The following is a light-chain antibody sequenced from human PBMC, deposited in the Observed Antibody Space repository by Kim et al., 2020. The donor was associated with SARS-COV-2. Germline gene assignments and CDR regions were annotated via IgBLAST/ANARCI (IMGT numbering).Light chain of an antibody. CDR2: GAS. CDR1: QSGSSIY. J-gene: IGKJ4*01. Sequence: SPGDRATLSGRTSQSGSSIYLAWYQQKTGRAPRLLIYGASNRVTGTPDRFSGSGSGTDFTLTISRLEPEDCAVYYCQQYSRSPLTFGGGTKVDIK. V-gene: IGKV3-20*01. CDR3: QQYSRSPLT.